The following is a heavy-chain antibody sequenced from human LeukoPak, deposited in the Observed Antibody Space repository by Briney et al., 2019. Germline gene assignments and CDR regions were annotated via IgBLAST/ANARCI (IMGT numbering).Heavy chain of an antibody. CDR3: ARRRSHYDTRGYNWFDP. J-gene: IGHJ5*02. CDR1: GYTFTSYD. Sequence: GASVKLSCKASGYTFTSYDMHWVRQAPGQGLEWMGIINPSGGSTIYAHNFQGRVTMTRDTSTTTVYMELSSLRSEDTAVYYCARRRSHYDTRGYNWFDPWGQGKLVTVSS. D-gene: IGHD3-3*01. CDR2: INPSGGST. V-gene: IGHV1-46*01.